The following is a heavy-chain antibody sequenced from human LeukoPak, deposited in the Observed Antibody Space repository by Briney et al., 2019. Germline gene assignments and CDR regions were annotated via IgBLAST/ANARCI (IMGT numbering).Heavy chain of an antibody. Sequence: ASVKVSCKASGYTFTSYGISWVRQAPGQGLGWMGWINPNSGGTNYAQKFQGRVTMTRDTSISTAYMELSRLRSDDTAVYYCAKISVAPKTRDAFDIWGQGTMVTVSS. CDR2: INPNSGGT. CDR3: AKISVAPKTRDAFDI. D-gene: IGHD4-23*01. J-gene: IGHJ3*02. CDR1: GYTFTSYG. V-gene: IGHV1-2*02.